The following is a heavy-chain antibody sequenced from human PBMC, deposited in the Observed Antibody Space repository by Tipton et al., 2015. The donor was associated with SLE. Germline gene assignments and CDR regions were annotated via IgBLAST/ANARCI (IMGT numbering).Heavy chain of an antibody. J-gene: IGHJ2*01. CDR3: ARGGGSYSRDWYFDL. D-gene: IGHD1-26*01. CDR1: GFTFSSYA. V-gene: IGHV3-30*04. Sequence: RSLRLSCAASGFTFSSYAMHWVRQAPGKGLAWVAVISYDGSNKYYADSVKGRFTISRDNSKNTLYLQMNSLRAEDTAVYYCARGGGSYSRDWYFDLWGRGTLVTVSS. CDR2: ISYDGSNK.